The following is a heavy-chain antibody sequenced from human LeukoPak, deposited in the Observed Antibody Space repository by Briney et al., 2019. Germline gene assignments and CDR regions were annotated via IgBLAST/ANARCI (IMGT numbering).Heavy chain of an antibody. J-gene: IGHJ4*02. CDR3: AGVRYYYDSSGYYYFDY. D-gene: IGHD3-22*01. V-gene: IGHV1-69*01. Sequence: SVKVSCKASGGTFSSYAISWVRQAPGQGLEWMGGIIPIFGTANYAQKFQGRVTITANESTSTAYMELSSLRSEDTAVYYCAGVRYYYDSSGYYYFDYWGQGTLVTVSS. CDR2: IIPIFGTA. CDR1: GGTFSSYA.